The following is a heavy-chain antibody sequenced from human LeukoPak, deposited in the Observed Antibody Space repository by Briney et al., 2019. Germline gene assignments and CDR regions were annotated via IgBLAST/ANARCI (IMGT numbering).Heavy chain of an antibody. CDR3: ARGGYGDYVDY. V-gene: IGHV3-48*01. CDR2: ISSSSSTI. J-gene: IGHJ4*02. Sequence: PGGSLRLSCAASGFTFSSYSMNWVRQAPGKGLEWVSYISSSSSTIYYADSVKGRFTISRDNAKNSLYLQMNSLRAEDTAVYYCARGGYGDYVDYWGQGTLVTVSS. D-gene: IGHD4-17*01. CDR1: GFTFSSYS.